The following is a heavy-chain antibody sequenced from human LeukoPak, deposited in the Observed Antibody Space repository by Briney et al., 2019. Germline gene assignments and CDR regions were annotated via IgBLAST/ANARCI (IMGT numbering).Heavy chain of an antibody. V-gene: IGHV1-69*02. D-gene: IGHD3-3*01. CDR3: ASGRVVILRAYYYYGMDV. Sequence: ASVKVSCKASGGTFSSYTISWVRQAPGQGLEWMGRIIPILGIANYAQKFQGRVTITADTSTSTAYMELSSLRSEDTAVYYCASGRVVILRAYYYYGMDVWGQGTAVTVSS. CDR1: GGTFSSYT. CDR2: IIPILGIA. J-gene: IGHJ6*02.